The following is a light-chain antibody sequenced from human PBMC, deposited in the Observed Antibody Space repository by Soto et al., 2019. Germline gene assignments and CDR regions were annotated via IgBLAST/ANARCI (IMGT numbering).Light chain of an antibody. CDR1: QSISSY. Sequence: GDRVTITCRASQSISSYLNWYQQKPGKAPKLLIYAASSLQSGVPSRFSGSGSGTDFTLTISSLQPEDFGTYYCQQSYSSPPFFGGGTKVDIK. CDR2: AAS. V-gene: IGKV1-39*01. CDR3: QQSYSSPPF. J-gene: IGKJ4*01.